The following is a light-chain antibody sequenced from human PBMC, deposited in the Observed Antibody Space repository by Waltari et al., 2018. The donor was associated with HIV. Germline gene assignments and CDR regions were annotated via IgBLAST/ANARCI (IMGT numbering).Light chain of an antibody. J-gene: IGLJ2*01. Sequence: SYDLTQPPSVSVSPGQTASITCSGDKLGDKYACWYQQKPGQSPVLVIFQDSKRPSGIPERFSGSNSGNTATLTISWTQAMDEADYYCQAWDSSTVVFGGGTKLTVL. CDR2: QDS. CDR1: KLGDKY. V-gene: IGLV3-1*01. CDR3: QAWDSSTVV.